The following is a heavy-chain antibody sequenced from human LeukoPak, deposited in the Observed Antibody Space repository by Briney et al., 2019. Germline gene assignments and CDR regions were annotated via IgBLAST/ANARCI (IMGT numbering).Heavy chain of an antibody. CDR2: INHSGST. CDR1: GGSFSGYY. Sequence: SETLSLTCGVYGGSFSGYYWSWVRQPPGKGLEWIGEINHSGSTNYNPSLKSRVNISVDTSKNQFSLKLSSVTAADTAVYYCARVIAVAGRAFDYWGQGTLVTVSS. D-gene: IGHD6-19*01. J-gene: IGHJ4*02. V-gene: IGHV4-34*01. CDR3: ARVIAVAGRAFDY.